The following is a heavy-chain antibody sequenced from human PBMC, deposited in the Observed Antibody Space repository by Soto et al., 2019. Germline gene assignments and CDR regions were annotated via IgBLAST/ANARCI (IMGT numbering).Heavy chain of an antibody. CDR1: GYTFSNYW. V-gene: IGHV5-51*01. CDR3: ATSPATGTSRYFDY. Sequence: GESLKISCKVSGYTFSNYWIGWVRQMPGKGLEWMGIIYPGDSDTRYNPSFRGQVTISADKSISIAYLQWSGLKASDTAMYYCATSPATGTSRYFDYWGRGTLVTVSS. J-gene: IGHJ4*02. CDR2: IYPGDSDT. D-gene: IGHD1-7*01.